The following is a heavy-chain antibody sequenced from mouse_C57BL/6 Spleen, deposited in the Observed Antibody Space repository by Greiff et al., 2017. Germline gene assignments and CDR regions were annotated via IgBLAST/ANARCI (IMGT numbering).Heavy chain of an antibody. CDR3: ARRTPYGSSWYFDV. J-gene: IGHJ1*03. D-gene: IGHD1-1*01. CDR2: IYPGDGDT. Sequence: QVQLQQSGPELVKPGASVKISCKASGYAFSSSWMNWVKQRPGKGLEWIGRIYPGDGDTNYNGKFKGKATLTADKSSSTAYMQLSSLTSEDSAVYFCARRTPYGSSWYFDVWGTGTTVTVSS. V-gene: IGHV1-82*01. CDR1: GYAFSSSW.